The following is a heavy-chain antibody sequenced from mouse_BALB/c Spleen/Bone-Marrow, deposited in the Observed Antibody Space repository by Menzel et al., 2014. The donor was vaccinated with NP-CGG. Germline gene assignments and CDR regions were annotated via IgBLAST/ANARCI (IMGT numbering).Heavy chain of an antibody. D-gene: IGHD1-1*01. CDR2: IHPSDTET. CDR3: ARLEGNYGSTFAY. J-gene: IGHJ3*01. Sequence: QVQLQQSGAELVRPGASVKLSCKASGYSSTSYWMDWVKQRPGHGLEWIGMIHPSDTETRLNQRFKDKATLTVDKSSSTAYMQLNSPTSEDSAVYYCARLEGNYGSTFAYWGQGTLVTVSA. CDR1: GYSSTSYW. V-gene: IGHV1-61*01.